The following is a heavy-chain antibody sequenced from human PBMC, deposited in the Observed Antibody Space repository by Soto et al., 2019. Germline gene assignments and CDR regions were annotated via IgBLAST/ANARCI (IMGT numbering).Heavy chain of an antibody. CDR3: ARSGPTNYLDL. J-gene: IGHJ4*02. CDR2: ISGGGRFT. CDR1: GFTFSTNA. Sequence: EEQLLESGGGLVESGGSLRLSCAASGFTFSTNAMNWVRQGPGKGLEWVSGISGGGRFTYYADSVKGRFTISRDVSKKLLFLQMNTLREEDTAIYYCARSGPTNYLDLWGQGSLVTVSS. D-gene: IGHD1-1*01. V-gene: IGHV3-23*01.